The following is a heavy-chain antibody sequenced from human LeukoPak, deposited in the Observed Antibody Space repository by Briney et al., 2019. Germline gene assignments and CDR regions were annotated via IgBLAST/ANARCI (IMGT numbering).Heavy chain of an antibody. CDR1: GGTFISYA. V-gene: IGHV1-69*13. D-gene: IGHD3-3*01. Sequence: SVKVSCKASGGTFISYAISWVRQAPGQGLEWMGGIIPIFGTANYAQKFQGRVTITADESTSTAYMELSSLRSEDTAVYYCARDSLPYYDFWSGYYSYFQHWGQGTLVTVSS. CDR3: ARDSLPYYDFWSGYYSYFQH. J-gene: IGHJ1*01. CDR2: IIPIFGTA.